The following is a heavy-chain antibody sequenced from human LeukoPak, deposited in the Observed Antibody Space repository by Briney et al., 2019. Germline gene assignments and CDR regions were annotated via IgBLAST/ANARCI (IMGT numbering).Heavy chain of an antibody. CDR3: ARDPYSSSWTKGWFDP. CDR2: ISSSSSYI. V-gene: IGHV3-21*01. D-gene: IGHD6-13*01. CDR1: GFTFGSYS. Sequence: GGSLRLSCAASGFTFGSYSMNWVRQAPGKGLEWVSSISSSSSYIYYADSVKGRFTISRDNAKNSLYLQMNSLRAEDTAVYYCARDPYSSSWTKGWFDPWGQGTLVTVSS. J-gene: IGHJ5*02.